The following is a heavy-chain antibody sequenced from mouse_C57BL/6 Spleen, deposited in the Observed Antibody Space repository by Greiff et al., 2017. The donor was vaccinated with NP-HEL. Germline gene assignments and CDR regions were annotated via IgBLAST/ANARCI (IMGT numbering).Heavy chain of an antibody. CDR3: ARGSTTVVRYWYFDV. D-gene: IGHD1-1*01. Sequence: VQLKQSGPELVKPGASVKIPCKASGYTFTDYNMDWVKQSHGKSLEWIGDINPNNGGTIYNQTFKGKATLTVDKSSSTAYMELRSLTSEDTAVYYCARGSTTVVRYWYFDVWGTGTTVTVSS. J-gene: IGHJ1*03. CDR1: GYTFTDYN. V-gene: IGHV1-18*01. CDR2: INPNNGGT.